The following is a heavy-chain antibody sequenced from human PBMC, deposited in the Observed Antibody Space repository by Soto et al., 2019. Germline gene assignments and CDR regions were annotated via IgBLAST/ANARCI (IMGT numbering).Heavy chain of an antibody. J-gene: IGHJ3*02. CDR3: AKDRVDYYDSGGYYGAADAFDM. Sequence: EVQLLESGGGLVQPGGSLRLSCAASGFTFSSHAMNWVRQAPGKGLEWVSSISVSGAATYYADSVKGRFTISRDNFKNTLYLEMNSLRAEETAVYYCAKDRVDYYDSGGYYGAADAFDMWGQGTMVTVSS. D-gene: IGHD3-22*01. V-gene: IGHV3-23*01. CDR1: GFTFSSHA. CDR2: ISVSGAAT.